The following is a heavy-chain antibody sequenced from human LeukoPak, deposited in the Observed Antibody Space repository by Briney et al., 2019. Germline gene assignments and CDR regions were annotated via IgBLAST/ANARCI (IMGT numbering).Heavy chain of an antibody. CDR1: GYTFTSYG. CDR3: ARGFTSTIFGAHFDY. J-gene: IGHJ4*02. D-gene: IGHD3-3*01. CDR2: IIPIFGTA. V-gene: IGHV1-69*13. Sequence: SVKVSCKASGYTFTSYGISWVRQAPGQGLEWMGGIIPIFGTANYAQKFQGRVTITADESTRTAYMELSSLRSEDTAVHYCARGFTSTIFGAHFDYWGQGTLVTVSS.